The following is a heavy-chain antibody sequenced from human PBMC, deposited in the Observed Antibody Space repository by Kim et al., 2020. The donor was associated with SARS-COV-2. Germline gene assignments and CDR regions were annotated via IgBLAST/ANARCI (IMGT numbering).Heavy chain of an antibody. CDR1: GGSISSGGYY. D-gene: IGHD3-16*01. Sequence: SETLSLTCTVSGGSISSGGYYWSWIRQHPGKGLEWIGYIYYSGSTYYNPSLKSRVTISVDTSKNQFSLKLSSVTAADTAVYYCARGAGGLGEIDYWGQGTLVTVSS. V-gene: IGHV4-31*03. CDR3: ARGAGGLGEIDY. CDR2: IYYSGST. J-gene: IGHJ4*02.